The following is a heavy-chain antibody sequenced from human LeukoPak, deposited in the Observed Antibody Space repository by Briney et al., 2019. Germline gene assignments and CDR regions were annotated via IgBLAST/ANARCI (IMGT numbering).Heavy chain of an antibody. CDR2: IYYSGST. CDR1: GGSISSYY. D-gene: IGHD3-3*01. V-gene: IGHV4-59*01. CDR3: ARNYDFWSGYFGGSNWFDP. J-gene: IGHJ5*02. Sequence: SETLSLTCTVSGGSISSYYWSCIRQPPGKGLEWIGYIYYSGSTNYNPSLKSRVTISVDTSKNQFSLKLSSVTAADTAVYYCARNYDFWSGYFGGSNWFDPWGQGTLVTVSS.